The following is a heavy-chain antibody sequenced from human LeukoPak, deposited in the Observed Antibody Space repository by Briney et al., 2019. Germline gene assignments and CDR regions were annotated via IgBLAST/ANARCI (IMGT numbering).Heavy chain of an antibody. CDR2: ISYSGRT. D-gene: IGHD2-2*02. CDR3: ARGLYRYGRSTFDY. CDR1: GGSISSDY. J-gene: IGHJ4*02. Sequence: PSETLSLTCTVSGGSISSDYWSWIRHPPGKGLEWIGYISYSGRTYYNPPLRSRVTISVDTSKNHFSLKLSSVTAADTAVYYCARGLYRYGRSTFDYWGQGTLVTVSS. V-gene: IGHV4-59*08.